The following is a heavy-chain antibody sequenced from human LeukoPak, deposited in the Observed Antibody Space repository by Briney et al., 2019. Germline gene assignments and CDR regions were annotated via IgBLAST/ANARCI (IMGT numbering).Heavy chain of an antibody. CDR1: GFTFSTYA. J-gene: IGHJ4*02. V-gene: IGHV3-23*01. Sequence: GGSLRLSCAASGFTFSTYAMTWVRQAPGKGLEWVSVISGSGGSTNYADSVKGRFIISRDNSRNTLFLQMNSLRAEDTAVYYCAKHHYSSSRDYFDYWGQGTLVTVSS. D-gene: IGHD6-13*01. CDR3: AKHHYSSSRDYFDY. CDR2: ISGSGGST.